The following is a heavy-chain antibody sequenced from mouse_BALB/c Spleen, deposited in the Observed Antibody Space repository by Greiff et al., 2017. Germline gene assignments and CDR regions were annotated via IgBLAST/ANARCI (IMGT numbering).Heavy chain of an antibody. CDR1: GFSLTSYG. J-gene: IGHJ4*01. D-gene: IGHD1-1*01. CDR2: IWSGGST. V-gene: IGHV2-2*02. CDR3: ASRYYYGSSYDAMDY. Sequence: QVQLKQSGPGLVQPSQSLSITCTVSGFSLTSYGVHWVRQSPGKGLEWLGVIWSGGSTDYNAAFISRLSISKDNSKSQVFFKMNSLQANDTAIYYCASRYYYGSSYDAMDYWGQGTSVTVSS.